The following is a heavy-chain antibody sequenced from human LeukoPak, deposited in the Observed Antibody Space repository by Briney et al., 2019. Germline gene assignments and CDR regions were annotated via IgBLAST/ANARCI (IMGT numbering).Heavy chain of an antibody. CDR2: IYTSGST. CDR1: GGSISSYY. V-gene: IGHV4-4*07. D-gene: IGHD3-22*01. CDR3: ARGSEYYYDSSPDRPHYFGY. Sequence: ASETLSLTCTVSGGSISSYYWSWIRQPAGKGLEWIGRIYTSGSTNYNPSLKSRVTMSVDTSKNQFSLKLSSVTAADTAVYCCARGSEYYYDSSPDRPHYFGYWGQGTLVTVSS. J-gene: IGHJ4*02.